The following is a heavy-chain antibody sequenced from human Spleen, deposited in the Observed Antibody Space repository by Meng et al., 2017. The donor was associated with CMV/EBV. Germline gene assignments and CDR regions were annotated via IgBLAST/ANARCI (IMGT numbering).Heavy chain of an antibody. J-gene: IGHJ4*02. CDR2: INSDGSST. CDR1: GFTFSSYW. CDR3: ARGADTPVVLPPDF. V-gene: IGHV3-74*01. D-gene: IGHD5-18*01. Sequence: GESLKISCAASGFTFSSYWMHWVRQAPGKGLVWVSRINSDGSSTSYADSVKGRFTISRDNAKNTVYLQMNSLKLEDTAVYYCARGADTPVVLPPDFWGQGTLVTVSS.